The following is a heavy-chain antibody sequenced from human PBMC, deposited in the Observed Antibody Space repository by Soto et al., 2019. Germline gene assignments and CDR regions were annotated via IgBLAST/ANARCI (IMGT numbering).Heavy chain of an antibody. Sequence: SSVKVSCKASGYTFTSYGISWVRQAPGQGLEWMGWISAYNGNTNYAQKLQGRVTMTTDTSTSTAYMELRSLRSDDTAVYYCARGLYPPYYYGIDVPAQRTTVPVSS. D-gene: IGHD2-8*01. J-gene: IGHJ6*02. CDR2: ISAYNGNT. V-gene: IGHV1-18*01. CDR1: GYTFTSYG. CDR3: ARGLYPPYYYGIDV.